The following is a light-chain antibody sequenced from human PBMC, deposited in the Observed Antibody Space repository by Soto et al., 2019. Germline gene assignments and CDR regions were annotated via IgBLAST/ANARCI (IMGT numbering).Light chain of an antibody. V-gene: IGKV1-39*01. CDR3: QQSFSSPPWT. CDR1: QDIRHY. J-gene: IGKJ1*01. CDR2: AAS. Sequence: DIQMTQSPSSLSASVGDRVTITCQASQDIRHYLNWYQQKPGKAPKLLISAASSLQSGVPSRFRGSGSGTDFTLSISSLQPEDFATYYCQQSFSSPPWTFGQGTKVEIK.